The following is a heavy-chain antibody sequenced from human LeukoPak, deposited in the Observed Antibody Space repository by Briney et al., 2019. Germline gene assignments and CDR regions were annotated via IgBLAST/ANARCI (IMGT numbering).Heavy chain of an antibody. Sequence: PGGSLRLSCAASGFTFSNYAMYWVRQAPGKGPEWVAVISYDGSNKYYADSVKGRFTISRDNSKNTLYLQMSSLRAEDTAVYYCATHFYDSSGYYSPDYWGQGTLVTVSS. CDR3: ATHFYDSSGYYSPDY. J-gene: IGHJ4*02. D-gene: IGHD3-22*01. V-gene: IGHV3-30-3*01. CDR1: GFTFSNYA. CDR2: ISYDGSNK.